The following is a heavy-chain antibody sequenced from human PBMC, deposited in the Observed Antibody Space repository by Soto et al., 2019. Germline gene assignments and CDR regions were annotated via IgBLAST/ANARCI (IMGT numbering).Heavy chain of an antibody. CDR2: IYYSGST. J-gene: IGHJ3*02. D-gene: IGHD5-12*01. Sequence: SETLSLTCTLSGGSISSSSYYWGWIRQPPGKGLEWIGSIYYSGSTYYNPSLKSRVTISVDTSKNQFSLKLSSVTAADTAVYYCASKISGYDLGNDAFDIWGQGTMVTVSS. V-gene: IGHV4-39*01. CDR3: ASKISGYDLGNDAFDI. CDR1: GGSISSSSYY.